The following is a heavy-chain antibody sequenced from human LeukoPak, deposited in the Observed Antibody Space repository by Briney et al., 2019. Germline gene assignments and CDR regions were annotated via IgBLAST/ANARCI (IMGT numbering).Heavy chain of an antibody. CDR3: AKETRKYCSSTCSANWFLS. J-gene: IGHJ5*02. D-gene: IGHD2-2*01. CDR2: ISASGGTT. V-gene: IGHV3-23*01. CDR1: GFTFNNYA. Sequence: GGSLRLSCAASGFTFNNYAMSWVRQAPGKGLEWVSAISASGGTTYYADSVKGRFTISRDNSENTVFLQMNSLRAEDTSVYYTAKETRKYCSSTCSANWFLSWGQGTLVTVSS.